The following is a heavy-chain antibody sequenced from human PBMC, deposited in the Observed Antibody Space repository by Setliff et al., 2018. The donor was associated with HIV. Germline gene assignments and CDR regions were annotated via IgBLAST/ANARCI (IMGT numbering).Heavy chain of an antibody. Sequence: GGSLRLSCAASGFTFDDYGMSWVRQAPGKGLEWVSGINWNGGSTGYADSVKGRFTISRDNAKNSLYLQMNSLRAEDTAVYYCARARGTNWPFDYWGQGTLVTVSS. CDR1: GFTFDDYG. J-gene: IGHJ4*02. D-gene: IGHD1-1*01. V-gene: IGHV3-20*04. CDR2: INWNGGST. CDR3: ARARGTNWPFDY.